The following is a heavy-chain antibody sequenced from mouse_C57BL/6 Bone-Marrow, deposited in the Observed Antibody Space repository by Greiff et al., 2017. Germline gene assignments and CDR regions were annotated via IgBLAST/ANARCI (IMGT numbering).Heavy chain of an antibody. D-gene: IGHD1-1*01. Sequence: QVQLQQSGAELMKPGASVKLSCKATGYTFTGYWIEWVKQRPGHGLEWIGEIFPGSGSTNYNEKFKGKATFTADTSSNTTYMQLSSLTTEEAAIYYYARCHYYGSSDAMAYWGQGTLVTVSA. V-gene: IGHV1-9*01. J-gene: IGHJ3*01. CDR3: ARCHYYGSSDAMAY. CDR2: IFPGSGST. CDR1: GYTFTGYW.